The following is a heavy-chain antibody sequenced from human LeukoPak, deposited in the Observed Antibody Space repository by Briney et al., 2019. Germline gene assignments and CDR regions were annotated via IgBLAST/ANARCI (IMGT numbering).Heavy chain of an antibody. CDR1: GFTFSSYG. J-gene: IGHJ5*02. CDR3: ARDQVPAHGWFDP. CDR2: ISYDGSNK. V-gene: IGHV3-30*03. Sequence: GRSLRLSCAASGFTFSSYGMHWVRQAPGKGLEWVAVISYDGSNKYYADSVKGRFTISRDNSKNTLYLQMNSLRAEDTAVYYCARDQVPAHGWFDPWGQGTLVTVSS.